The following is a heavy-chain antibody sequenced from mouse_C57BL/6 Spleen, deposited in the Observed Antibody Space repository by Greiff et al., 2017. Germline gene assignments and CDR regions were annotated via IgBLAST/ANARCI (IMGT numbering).Heavy chain of an antibody. V-gene: IGHV1-42*01. J-gene: IGHJ1*03. CDR2: INPSTGGT. CDR3: ARGPYYGSSHWYFDV. D-gene: IGHD1-1*01. Sequence: VQLQQSGPELVKPGASVKISCKASGYSFTGYYMNWVKQSPEKSLEWIGEINPSTGGTTYNQKFKAKATLTVDKSSSTAYMQLKSLTSEDSAVYYCARGPYYGSSHWYFDVWGTGTTVTVSS. CDR1: GYSFTGYY.